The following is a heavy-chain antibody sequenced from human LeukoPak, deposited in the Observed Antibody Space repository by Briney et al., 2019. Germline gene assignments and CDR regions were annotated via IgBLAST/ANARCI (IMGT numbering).Heavy chain of an antibody. J-gene: IGHJ6*03. D-gene: IGHD5-24*01. CDR1: GGSISSGSYY. Sequence: PSETPSLTCTVSGGSISSGSYYWSWIRQPAGKGLEWIGRIYTSGSTNYNPSLKSRVTISVDTSKNQFSLKLSSVSAADTAVYYCARDRMATLWYYYMDVWGKGTTVTVSS. CDR3: ARDRMATLWYYYMDV. V-gene: IGHV4-61*02. CDR2: IYTSGST.